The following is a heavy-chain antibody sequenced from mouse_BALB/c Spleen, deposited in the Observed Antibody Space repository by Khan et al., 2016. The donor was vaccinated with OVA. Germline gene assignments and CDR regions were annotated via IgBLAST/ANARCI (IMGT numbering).Heavy chain of an antibody. V-gene: IGHV5-9-3*01. J-gene: IGHJ2*01. CDR1: GFTFSNYA. Sequence: EVELVESGGGLVKPGGSLKFSCAATGFTFSNYAMYWVRQTPEKRLEWVATISSGGSYNYYPDSVKGRFSISRDNANNTLYVQVSSLRSEDTAMYYCARAPVYYGSNYFDYWGQGTTLTVSS. CDR2: ISSGGSYN. D-gene: IGHD1-1*01. CDR3: ARAPVYYGSNYFDY.